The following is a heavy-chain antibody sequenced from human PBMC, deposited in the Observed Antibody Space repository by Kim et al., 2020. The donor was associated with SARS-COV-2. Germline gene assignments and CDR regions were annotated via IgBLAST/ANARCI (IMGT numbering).Heavy chain of an antibody. V-gene: IGHV3-23*01. Sequence: YYADSVRGRFTIPRDNSQNTLFLQMNSLRAEDTAVYYCAKHLTGTNSFDYWGQGTLVTVSS. J-gene: IGHJ4*02. D-gene: IGHD1-1*01. CDR3: AKHLTGTNSFDY.